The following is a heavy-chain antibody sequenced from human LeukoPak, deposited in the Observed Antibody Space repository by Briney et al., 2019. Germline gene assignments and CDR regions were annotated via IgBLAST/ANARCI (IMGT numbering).Heavy chain of an antibody. V-gene: IGHV1-18*01. J-gene: IGHJ4*02. CDR1: GYTYTSYG. Sequence: SVNLLYKASGYTYTSYGISWVREAPGQGLEWMGWISAYNGNTNYAQKLQGRVTMTTETSTSTAYIELRSLRSDDTAVYYCARETPGIAAAGNDYWGQGTLVTVSS. D-gene: IGHD6-13*01. CDR2: ISAYNGNT. CDR3: ARETPGIAAAGNDY.